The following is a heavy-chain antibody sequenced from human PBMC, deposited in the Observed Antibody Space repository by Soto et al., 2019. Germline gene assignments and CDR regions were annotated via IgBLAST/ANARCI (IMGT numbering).Heavy chain of an antibody. D-gene: IGHD6-19*01. J-gene: IGHJ4*02. V-gene: IGHV3-21*01. CDR2: ISRSSSYI. CDR3: ARDDGGSGWSNDH. Sequence: EVQLVESGGGLVKPGGSLRLSCAASGFTCSSYSMNWVRQSPGQGLELVSSISRSSSYIYYADSVKGRFTISRDNAKNALYLQSIGLRAADTAVDSCARDDGGSGWSNDHWGQGTMVTVSS. CDR1: GFTCSSYS.